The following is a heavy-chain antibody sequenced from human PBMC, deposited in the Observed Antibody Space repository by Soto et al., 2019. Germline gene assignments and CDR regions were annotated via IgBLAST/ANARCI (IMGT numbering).Heavy chain of an antibody. CDR2: ISYDGSNK. D-gene: IGHD1-1*01. V-gene: IGHV3-30*18. J-gene: IGHJ6*02. Sequence: QVQLVESGGGVVQPGRSLRLSCAASGFTFSSYGMHWVRQAPGKGLEWVAVISYDGSNKYYADSVKGRFTISRDNSKNPLYLQMHRLRDEETAVYYCAKDILEPDRAYGMDVWGQGTTVTVSS. CDR3: AKDILEPDRAYGMDV. CDR1: GFTFSSYG.